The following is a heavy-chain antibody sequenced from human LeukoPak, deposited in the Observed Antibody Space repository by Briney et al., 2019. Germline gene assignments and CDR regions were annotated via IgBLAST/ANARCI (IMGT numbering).Heavy chain of an antibody. CDR2: IKQDGSEK. D-gene: IGHD4-17*01. CDR1: GFTFSSYW. CDR3: AREGGPTVTARPDYFDC. Sequence: PGGSLRLSCAASGFTFSSYWMSWVRQAPGKGLEWVANIKQDGSEKYYVDSVKGRFTISRDNAKNSLYLQMNSLRAEDTAVYYCAREGGPTVTARPDYFDCWGQGTLVTVSS. J-gene: IGHJ4*02. V-gene: IGHV3-7*03.